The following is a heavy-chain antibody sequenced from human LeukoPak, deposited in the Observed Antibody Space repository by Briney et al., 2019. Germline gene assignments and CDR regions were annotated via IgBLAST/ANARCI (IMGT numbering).Heavy chain of an antibody. D-gene: IGHD6-13*01. CDR3: AKGARYSSSWYEEDFDY. Sequence: GGSLRLSCAASGFTFDDYAMHWVRQAPGKGLEWVSGISWNRGSIGYADSVKGRFTISRDNAKNSLYLQMNSLRAEDTALYYCAKGARYSSSWYEEDFDYWGQGTLVTVSS. J-gene: IGHJ4*02. CDR2: ISWNRGSI. CDR1: GFTFDDYA. V-gene: IGHV3-9*01.